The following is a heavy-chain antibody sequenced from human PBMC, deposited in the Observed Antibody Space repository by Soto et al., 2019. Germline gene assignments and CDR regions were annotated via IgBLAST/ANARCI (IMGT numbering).Heavy chain of an antibody. Sequence: EVQLLESGGGLVQPGGSLRLSCAASGFTLSSYAMSWVRQAPGMGLEWVSALSGSGGSAYYADSVKGRFTISRDNFKNTMYLQMNSLRAEDTAVYYCAKAVGYPRGDYFDCWGQGTLVTVS. V-gene: IGHV3-23*01. CDR2: LSGSGGSA. CDR3: AKAVGYPRGDYFDC. D-gene: IGHD5-12*01. J-gene: IGHJ4*02. CDR1: GFTLSSYA.